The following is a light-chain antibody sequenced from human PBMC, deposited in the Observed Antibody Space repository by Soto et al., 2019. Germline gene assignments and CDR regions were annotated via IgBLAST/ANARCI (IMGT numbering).Light chain of an antibody. J-gene: IGKJ1*01. CDR3: QHYNSHSET. V-gene: IGKV1-5*03. CDR2: KAS. Sequence: DIQMSQSPSTLSGSVGDRVTITCRASQTISSWLAWYQQKPGKAPKLLIYKASTLKSGVPSRFSGSGSGTEFTLTISSLQPDYFATYYCQHYNSHSETFGQGTKVDSK. CDR1: QTISSW.